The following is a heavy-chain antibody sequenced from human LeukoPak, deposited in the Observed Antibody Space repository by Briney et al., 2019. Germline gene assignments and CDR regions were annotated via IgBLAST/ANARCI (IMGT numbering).Heavy chain of an antibody. CDR1: GYTFTGYY. CDR2: INPNSGGT. CDR3: ARESAEVGARGLNY. V-gene: IGHV1-2*02. D-gene: IGHD1-26*01. Sequence: ASVKVSCKASGYTFTGYYMHWVRQAPGQGLEWMGWINPNSGGTNYAQKFQGRVTMTRDTSISTAYMELSRLRSDDTAVYYCARESAEVGARGLNYWGQGTLVTVSS. J-gene: IGHJ4*02.